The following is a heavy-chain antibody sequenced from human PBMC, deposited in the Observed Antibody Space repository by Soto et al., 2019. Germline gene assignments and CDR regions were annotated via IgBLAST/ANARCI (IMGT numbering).Heavy chain of an antibody. CDR1: GGSISSSSYY. Sequence: SETLSLTCTVSGGSISSSSYYWGWIRQPPGKGLEWIGSIYYSGSTYYNPSLKSRVTISVDTSKNQFSLKLSSVTAAGTAVYYCARHSYYDSSGYFSTQPYYFDYWGQGTLVTVSS. V-gene: IGHV4-39*01. J-gene: IGHJ4*02. D-gene: IGHD3-22*01. CDR2: IYYSGST. CDR3: ARHSYYDSSGYFSTQPYYFDY.